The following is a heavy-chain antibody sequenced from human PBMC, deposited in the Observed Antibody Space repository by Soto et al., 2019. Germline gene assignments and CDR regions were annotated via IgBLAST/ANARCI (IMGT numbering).Heavy chain of an antibody. CDR3: AKVALRYFDWLLYFDY. CDR2: ISYDGSNK. J-gene: IGHJ4*02. D-gene: IGHD3-9*01. Sequence: GGSLRLSCAASGFTFCSYGMHWVRQAPGKGLEWVAVISYDGSNKYYADSVKGRSTISRDNSKNTLYLQMNSLRAEDTAVYYCAKVALRYFDWLLYFDYSGQGTLVTVSS. V-gene: IGHV3-30*18. CDR1: GFTFCSYG.